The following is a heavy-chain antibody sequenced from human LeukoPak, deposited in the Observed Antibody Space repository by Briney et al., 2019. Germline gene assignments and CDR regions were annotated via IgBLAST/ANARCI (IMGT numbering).Heavy chain of an antibody. D-gene: IGHD1-7*01. CDR3: AKFPKSTGTTTY. J-gene: IGHJ4*02. CDR1: GFPSSSYW. Sequence: PGGSLRLSCVASGFPSSSYWMTWVRQAPGKGLEWVAVISYDGSNKYYADSVKGRFTISRDNSKNTLYLQMNSLRAEDTAVYYCAKFPKSTGTTTYWGQGTLVTVSS. V-gene: IGHV3-30*18. CDR2: ISYDGSNK.